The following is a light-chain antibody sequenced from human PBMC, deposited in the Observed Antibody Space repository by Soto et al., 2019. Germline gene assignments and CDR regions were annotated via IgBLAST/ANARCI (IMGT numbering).Light chain of an antibody. V-gene: IGKV3-20*01. CDR2: GAS. Sequence: EIVLTQSPGTLSLSPGERATLSCRASQSVTSSYLAWYQQKPGQAPMLLIHGASSRATGTPDRFSGSGAGTEFTLTISRLEPEDFAVYYCQQYGSSPMFTFGQRTKLQIK. CDR3: QQYGSSPMFT. J-gene: IGKJ2*01. CDR1: QSVTSSY.